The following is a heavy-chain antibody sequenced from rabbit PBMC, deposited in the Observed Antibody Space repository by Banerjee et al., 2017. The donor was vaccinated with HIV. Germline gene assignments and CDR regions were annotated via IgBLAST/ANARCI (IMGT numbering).Heavy chain of an antibody. CDR2: IDIGWRGTT. CDR1: GFSFSIGYY. CDR3: ARSAGGMFFSGFNL. V-gene: IGHV1S40*01. Sequence: QSLEESGGDLVKPGASLTLTCTASGFSFSIGYYMCWVRQAPGKGLEWIACIDIGWRGTTYYATWAKGRFTISKTSSTTVTLQMTSLTAADTATHFCARSAGGMFFSGFNLWGPGTLVTVS. D-gene: IGHD4-2*01. J-gene: IGHJ4*01.